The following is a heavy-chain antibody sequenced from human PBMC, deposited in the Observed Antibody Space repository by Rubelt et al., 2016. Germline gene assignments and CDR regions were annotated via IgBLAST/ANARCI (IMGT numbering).Heavy chain of an antibody. D-gene: IGHD3-16*01. CDR1: EFTLSGYW. J-gene: IGHJ4*02. Sequence: GGGLVQPGGSLRLSCAASEFTLSGYWMSWVRQAPGKGLEWVANIKQDGTAKYYVDSVKGRVTISRDNAKNSLYLQMNSLRGEDTAVYYCATDWGLSYWGQGTLVTVSS. CDR3: ATDWGLSY. V-gene: IGHV3-7*01. CDR2: IKQDGTAK.